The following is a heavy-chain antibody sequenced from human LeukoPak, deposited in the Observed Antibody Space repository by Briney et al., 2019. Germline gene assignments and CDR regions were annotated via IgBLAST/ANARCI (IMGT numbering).Heavy chain of an antibody. V-gene: IGHV3-21*01. CDR3: ARGLRRGSSGPYAIYYYYGMDV. D-gene: IGHD6-19*01. J-gene: IGHJ6*02. CDR1: GFTFSSYS. CDR2: ISSSSSYI. Sequence: GGSLRLSCAASGFTFSSYSMNWVRQAPGKGLEWVSSISSSSSYIYYADSVKGRFTISRDNAKNSLYLQMNSLRAEDTAVYYCARGLRRGSSGPYAIYYYYGMDVWGQGTTVTVSS.